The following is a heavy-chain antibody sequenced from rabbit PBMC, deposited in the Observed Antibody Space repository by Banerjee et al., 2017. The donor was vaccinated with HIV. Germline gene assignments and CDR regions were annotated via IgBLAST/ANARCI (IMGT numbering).Heavy chain of an antibody. CDR2: INAGKGSA. Sequence: QSLEESGGDLVKPGASLTLTCTASGFSFSYSYYMCWVRQAPGKGLEWIACINAGKGSAYYASWAKGRFTISKTSSTTVTLQMTSLTAADTATYFCARDGAGSSYRYYFNLWGPGTLVTVS. J-gene: IGHJ4*01. CDR1: GFSFSYSYY. CDR3: ARDGAGSSYRYYFNL. D-gene: IGHD8-1*01. V-gene: IGHV1S40*01.